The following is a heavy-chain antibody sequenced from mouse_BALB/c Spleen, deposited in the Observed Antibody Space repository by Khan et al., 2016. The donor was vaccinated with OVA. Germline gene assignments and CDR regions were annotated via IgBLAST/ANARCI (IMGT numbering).Heavy chain of an antibody. CDR1: GFSLTNYG. CDR2: MWSDGSA. V-gene: IGHV2-6-1*01. D-gene: IGHD2-10*01. Sequence: QVQLKESGPGLVVPSQSLSITCTISGFSLTNYGVHWVRQPPGKGLEWLVLMWSDGSATYNSALKSRLTISMDNSKSQVFLKMHSLQTDDTAMYFCARQPYYHYNVMDYWGQGTSVTVSS. J-gene: IGHJ4*01. CDR3: ARQPYYHYNVMDY.